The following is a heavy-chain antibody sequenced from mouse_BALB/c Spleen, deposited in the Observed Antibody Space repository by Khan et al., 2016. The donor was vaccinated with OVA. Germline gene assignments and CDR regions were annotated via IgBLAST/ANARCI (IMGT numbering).Heavy chain of an antibody. CDR1: GFTFSTYA. D-gene: IGHD2-1*01. CDR3: ARSPYGNFGY. CDR2: ISSDGDYT. V-gene: IGHV5-9-3*01. J-gene: IGHJ3*02. Sequence: EVQRVESGGGLVKPGGSLKLSCEVSGFTFSTYAMSWVRQNSEKRLEWVASISSDGDYTFYLDSVKGRFTISRDNAKNTLYLEMSSLRSDDTAMFYCARSPYGNFGYWGQGTLVTVSA.